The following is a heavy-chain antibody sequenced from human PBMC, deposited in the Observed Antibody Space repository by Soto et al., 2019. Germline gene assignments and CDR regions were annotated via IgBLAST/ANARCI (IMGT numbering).Heavy chain of an antibody. CDR3: ARDRGDASKRGWFDP. CDR1: GGSISCGGYY. D-gene: IGHD3-22*01. Sequence: QVQLQESGPGLVKPSQTLSLTCTVSGGSISCGGYYWSWIRQHPGKGLEWIGYIYYSGSTYYNPSLKSRVTISVDTSKNQFSLKLSSVTAADTAVYYCARDRGDASKRGWFDPWGQGTLVTVSS. CDR2: IYYSGST. J-gene: IGHJ5*02. V-gene: IGHV4-31*03.